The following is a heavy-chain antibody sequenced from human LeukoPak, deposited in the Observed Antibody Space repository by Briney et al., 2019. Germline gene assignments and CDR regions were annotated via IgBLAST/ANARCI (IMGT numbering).Heavy chain of an antibody. Sequence: WGSLRLSCAAFGFTFSTFSMNWVRQAPGKGLEWLSYIGGTTSDTYYADSVKGRFTISRDNAINSVYLQMNSLRAEDTAVYYCARDYRYAFDYWGQGALVTVSS. CDR1: GFTFSTFS. J-gene: IGHJ4*02. D-gene: IGHD3-16*02. CDR2: IGGTTSDT. V-gene: IGHV3-48*01. CDR3: ARDYRYAFDY.